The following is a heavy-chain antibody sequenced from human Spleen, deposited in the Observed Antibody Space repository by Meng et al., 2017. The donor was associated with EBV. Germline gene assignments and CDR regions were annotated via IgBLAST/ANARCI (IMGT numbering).Heavy chain of an antibody. Sequence: QLQLQESGPGQVKPSETLSLTCTVSGGSISSFYYWSWIRQPPGKGLEWIGEITHTKSTNYNPFLKSRVTISIDTSTNRFSLKLSSVTAADTAVYYCARGYPLITIWGQGTLVTVSS. D-gene: IGHD1-1*01. J-gene: IGHJ4*02. CDR2: ITHTKST. CDR3: ARGYPLITI. CDR1: GGSISSFYY. V-gene: IGHV4-38-2*02.